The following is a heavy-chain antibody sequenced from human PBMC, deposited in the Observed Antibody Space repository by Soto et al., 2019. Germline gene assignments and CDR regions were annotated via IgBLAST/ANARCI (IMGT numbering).Heavy chain of an antibody. CDR2: ISSSSSYI. D-gene: IGHD3-3*01. V-gene: IGHV3-21*01. Sequence: GGSLRLSCAASGFTFSSYSMNWVRQAPGKGLEWVSSISSSSSYIYYADSVKGRFTISRDNAKNSLYLQMNSLRAEDTAVYYCARDKNLLRFLDAMDVWGQGTTVTV. CDR1: GFTFSSYS. CDR3: ARDKNLLRFLDAMDV. J-gene: IGHJ6*02.